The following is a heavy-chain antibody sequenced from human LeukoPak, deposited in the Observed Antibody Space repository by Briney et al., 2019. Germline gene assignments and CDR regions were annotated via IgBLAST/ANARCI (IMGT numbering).Heavy chain of an antibody. V-gene: IGHV3-30*04. CDR3: AKDAIFGVAANYYYYYMDV. CDR1: GFTFSSYA. CDR2: ISYDGSNE. J-gene: IGHJ6*03. Sequence: GSLRLSCAASGFTFSSYAMHWVRQAPGKALDWVAVISYDGSNEYYTDSVKGRFIISRDNSKNTLYLQMNSLRAEDTAVYYCAKDAIFGVAANYYYYYMDVWGKGTTVTVSS. D-gene: IGHD3-3*01.